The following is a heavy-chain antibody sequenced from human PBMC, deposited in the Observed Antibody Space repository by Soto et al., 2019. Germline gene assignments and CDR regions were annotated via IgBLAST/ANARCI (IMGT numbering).Heavy chain of an antibody. D-gene: IGHD6-6*01. CDR2: ISGSGGST. CDR3: AKGYSSSCFRTSWLDP. V-gene: IGHV3-23*01. J-gene: IGHJ5*02. Sequence: PGGSLRLSFAASGFTFSSYSMSWVRQAPGKGLEWVSAISGSGGSTYYADSVKGRFTISRDNSKNTMYLQMNSLRAEDTAVYYCAKGYSSSCFRTSWLDPWGQGTLVSVSS. CDR1: GFTFSSYS.